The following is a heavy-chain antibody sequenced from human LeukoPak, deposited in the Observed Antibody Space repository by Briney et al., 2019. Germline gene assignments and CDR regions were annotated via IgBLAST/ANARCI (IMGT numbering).Heavy chain of an antibody. V-gene: IGHV3-30*18. CDR3: AKDRHYSSNILGI. CDR1: GFTFSSFD. D-gene: IGHD6-13*01. J-gene: IGHJ4*02. Sequence: GGSLRLSCAASGFTFSSFDMHWVRQAPGKGLEGVAVISYDGSDKYYADSVKDRFTISRDNSKNTLYLQMNSLRAEDTAVYYCAKDRHYSSNILGIWGQGTLVTVSS. CDR2: ISYDGSDK.